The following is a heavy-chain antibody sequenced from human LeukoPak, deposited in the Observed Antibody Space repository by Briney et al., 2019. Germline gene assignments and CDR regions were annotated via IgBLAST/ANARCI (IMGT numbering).Heavy chain of an antibody. CDR2: ISGSGGST. D-gene: IGHD3-3*01. CDR3: AKWRAPPLDAFDI. V-gene: IGHV3-23*01. J-gene: IGHJ3*02. Sequence: PGGSLRRSCAASGFTFSSYAMGWVRHAPGKGLEWVSAISGSGGSTYYADSVKGRFTISRDNSKNTLYLQMNSLRAEDTAVYYCAKWRAPPLDAFDIWGQGTMVTVSS. CDR1: GFTFSSYA.